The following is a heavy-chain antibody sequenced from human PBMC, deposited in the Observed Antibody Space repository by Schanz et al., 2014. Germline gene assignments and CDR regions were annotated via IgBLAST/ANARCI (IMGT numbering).Heavy chain of an antibody. Sequence: QMQLVESGGGLVKPGGSLRLSCVASGFSFSDSFMSWIRQTPEKGLEWISFINTGSNYINYADSVKGRFTISRDNTKNSLFLQLNSLRADDTAVYYCARKVVATIGGYYDNWGQGTLVIVSS. CDR2: INTGSNYI. D-gene: IGHD5-12*01. V-gene: IGHV3-11*05. CDR1: GFSFSDSF. J-gene: IGHJ4*02. CDR3: ARKVVATIGGYYDN.